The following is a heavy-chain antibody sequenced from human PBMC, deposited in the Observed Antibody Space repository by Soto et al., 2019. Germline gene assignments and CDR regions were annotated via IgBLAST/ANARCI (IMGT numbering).Heavy chain of an antibody. CDR1: AFNFSSHG. Sequence: QVQLVESGGGVVQPGRSLRLSCAASAFNFSSHGIHWVRQAPGKGLEWVAVIWYDGSNKYYADSVKGRFTISRDNSKNTLYLQMNSLRVEDTAVYYCAREYSSGCFDYWGQGTLVTVSS. CDR2: IWYDGSNK. CDR3: AREYSSGCFDY. V-gene: IGHV3-33*01. D-gene: IGHD6-19*01. J-gene: IGHJ4*02.